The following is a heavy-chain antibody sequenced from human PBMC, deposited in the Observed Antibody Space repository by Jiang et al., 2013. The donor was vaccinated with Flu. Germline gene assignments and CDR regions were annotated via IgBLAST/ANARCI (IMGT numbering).Heavy chain of an antibody. CDR2: IYYSGST. CDR1: GGSISSYY. V-gene: IGHV4-59*01. D-gene: IGHD5-12*01. Sequence: GSGLVKPSETLSLTCTVSGGSISSYYWSWIRQPPGKGLEWIGYIYYSGSTNYNPSLKSRVTISVDTSKNQFSLKLSSVTAADTAVYYCARAATGLLFDYWGQGTLVTVSS. J-gene: IGHJ4*02. CDR3: ARAATGLLFDY.